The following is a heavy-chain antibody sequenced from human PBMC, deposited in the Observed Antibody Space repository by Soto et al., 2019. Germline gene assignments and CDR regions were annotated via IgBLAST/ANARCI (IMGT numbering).Heavy chain of an antibody. CDR3: ARDHRKYPTYYDFGSGNFWDYGLVV. CDR2: ISAYNGNT. Sequence: ASVKVSSRSSGYTFTSYGISWVRQGPGQGLERMGWISAYNGNTNYAQKLQCRVTLTTYTSTISAYMELRSLRSDDTPVYDSARDHRKYPTYYDFGSGNFWDYGLVVLYQEDTVTVFS. D-gene: IGHD3-3*01. J-gene: IGHJ6*02. CDR1: GYTFTSYG. V-gene: IGHV1-18*01.